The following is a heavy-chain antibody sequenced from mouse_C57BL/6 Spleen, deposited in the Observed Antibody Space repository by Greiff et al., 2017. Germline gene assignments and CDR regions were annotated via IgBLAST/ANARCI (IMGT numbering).Heavy chain of an antibody. J-gene: IGHJ2*01. CDR3: ARGGYDYDGFDY. D-gene: IGHD2-4*01. Sequence: VQLKQSGPELVKPGASVKISCKASGYTFTDYYMNWVKQSHGKSLEWIGDINPNNGGTSYNQKFKGKATLTVDKSSSTAYMELRSLTSEDSAVYYCARGGYDYDGFDYWGQGTTLTVSS. CDR1: GYTFTDYY. V-gene: IGHV1-26*01. CDR2: INPNNGGT.